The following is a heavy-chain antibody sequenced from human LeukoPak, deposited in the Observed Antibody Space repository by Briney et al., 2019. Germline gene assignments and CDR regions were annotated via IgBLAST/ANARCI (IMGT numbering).Heavy chain of an antibody. V-gene: IGHV3-33*01. CDR2: IWYDGSNK. CDR3: ARDGGDIVVVTASGATPLDY. CDR1: GFTFSSYG. D-gene: IGHD2-21*02. J-gene: IGHJ4*02. Sequence: GGSLRLSCAASGFTFSSYGMHWVRQAPGKGLEWVAVIWYDGSNKYYADSVKGRFTISRDNSKNTLYLQMNSLRAEDTAVYYCARDGGDIVVVTASGATPLDYWGQGTLVTVSS.